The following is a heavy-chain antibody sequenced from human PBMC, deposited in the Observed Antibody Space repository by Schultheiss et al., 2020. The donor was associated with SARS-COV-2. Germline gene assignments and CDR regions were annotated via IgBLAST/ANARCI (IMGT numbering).Heavy chain of an antibody. CDR1: GGSISSSY. V-gene: IGHV4-59*08. CDR2: VSYSGTT. J-gene: IGHJ6*02. CDR3: VGTIFGVVTDYYYYGMDV. D-gene: IGHD3-3*01. Sequence: SETLSLTCTVSGGSISSSYWSWIRQPPGKGLEWIGYVSYSGTTNYNPSLKSRVTISVDTSKNQFSLKLSSVTAADTAVYYCVGTIFGVVTDYYYYGMDVWGQGTTVTVSS.